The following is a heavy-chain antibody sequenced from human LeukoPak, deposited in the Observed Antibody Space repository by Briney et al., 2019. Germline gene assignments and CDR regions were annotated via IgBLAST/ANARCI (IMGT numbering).Heavy chain of an antibody. Sequence: QTGGSLRLSCAASGFTISSHGMHWVRQAPGKGLECVAFIRSDGSNKYYADSVKGRFTISRDNSKNTLYVQMNSLRAEDTAVYYCAKDHSYGSNWYIGFWGQGALVTVSS. CDR3: AKDHSYGSNWYIGF. CDR2: IRSDGSNK. J-gene: IGHJ4*02. CDR1: GFTISSHG. D-gene: IGHD6-13*01. V-gene: IGHV3-30*02.